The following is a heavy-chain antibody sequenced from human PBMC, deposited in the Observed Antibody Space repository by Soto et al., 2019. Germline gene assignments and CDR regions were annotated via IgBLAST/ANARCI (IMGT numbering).Heavy chain of an antibody. Sequence: GGSLRLSCAASGFTFSNAWMNWVRQAPGKGLEWVGRIKSKTDGGTTDYAAPVKGRFTISRDDSKNTLYLQMNSLKTEDTAVYYCTTDTPYGSGSYSPRGYGMDVWGQGTTVTVSS. CDR1: GFTFSNAW. V-gene: IGHV3-15*07. D-gene: IGHD3-10*01. CDR2: IKSKTDGGTT. CDR3: TTDTPYGSGSYSPRGYGMDV. J-gene: IGHJ6*02.